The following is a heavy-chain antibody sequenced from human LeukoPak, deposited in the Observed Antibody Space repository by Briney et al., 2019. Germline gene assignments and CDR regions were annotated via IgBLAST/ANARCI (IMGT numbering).Heavy chain of an antibody. CDR1: GFSFSDHY. Sequence: GGSLRLSCATSGFSFSDHYMDWVRQAPGKGLEWVGRNRNKANSYTTDYAASVKGRFTVSIDASKNSLYLQMNSLKTEDTAVYYCYVMSPSGGVDYFDFWGQGTLVTVSS. CDR3: YVMSPSGGVDYFDF. CDR2: NRNKANSYTT. J-gene: IGHJ4*02. D-gene: IGHD3-10*02. V-gene: IGHV3-72*01.